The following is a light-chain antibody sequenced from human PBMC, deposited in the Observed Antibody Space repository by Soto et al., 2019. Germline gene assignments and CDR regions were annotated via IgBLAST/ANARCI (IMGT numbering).Light chain of an antibody. V-gene: IGKV3-20*01. CDR1: QSFRDSY. J-gene: IGKJ1*01. CDR3: QHYVSSPWT. CDR2: GAS. Sequence: EIVLTQSPGTLSLSPGERATLSCRASQSFRDSYIAWYQQKPGQAPRLLIYGASNRATGIADRFSGSGSGTDFTLTISRLEPEDFAVYYCQHYVSSPWTFGQGTKVEIK.